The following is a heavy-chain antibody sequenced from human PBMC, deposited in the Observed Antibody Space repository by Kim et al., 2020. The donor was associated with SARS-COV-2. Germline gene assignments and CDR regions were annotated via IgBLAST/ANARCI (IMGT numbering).Heavy chain of an antibody. CDR3: ARDNIDWSFDY. CDR1: GYTFTSHK. J-gene: IGHJ4*02. Sequence: ASVKVSCKASGYTFTSHKIHWVRQAPGQGLEWMGIITPIDAVTYFAQKFQGRLTMTTDTSTSTVNMELSSLRSEDTAVYYCARDNIDWSFDYWGQGTLVTVSS. D-gene: IGHD3-9*01. CDR2: ITPIDAVT. V-gene: IGHV1-46*01.